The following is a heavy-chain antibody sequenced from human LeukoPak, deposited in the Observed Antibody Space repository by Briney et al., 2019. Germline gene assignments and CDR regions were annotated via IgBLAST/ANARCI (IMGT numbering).Heavy chain of an antibody. Sequence: SETLSLTCTVSSGSISTFYWSWIRQPPGKGLEWIGYVYQSGTTSYNPSLKRRVTISADTSKNQFSLRVTSVTAADTAVYSCARHGGSLGYFDNWGQGTLVTVSS. J-gene: IGHJ4*02. D-gene: IGHD1-26*01. V-gene: IGHV4-59*08. CDR2: VYQSGTT. CDR1: SGSISTFY. CDR3: ARHGGSLGYFDN.